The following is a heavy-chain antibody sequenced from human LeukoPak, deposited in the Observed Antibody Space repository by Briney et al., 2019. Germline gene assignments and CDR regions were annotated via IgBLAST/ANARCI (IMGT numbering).Heavy chain of an antibody. CDR1: GGSISSSSYY. CDR3: ATNIVATTNWFDP. Sequence: SETLSLTCTVSGGSISSSSYYWGWIRQPPGKGLEWIGSIYYSGSTYYNPSLKSRVTISVDTSNNQFSLKLSSVTAADTAVYYCATNIVATTNWFDPWGQGTLVTVSS. D-gene: IGHD5-12*01. V-gene: IGHV4-39*01. CDR2: IYYSGST. J-gene: IGHJ5*02.